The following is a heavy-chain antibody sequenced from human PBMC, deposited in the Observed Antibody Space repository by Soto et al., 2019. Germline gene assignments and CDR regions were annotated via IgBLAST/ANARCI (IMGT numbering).Heavy chain of an antibody. D-gene: IGHD2-15*01. CDR2: IKEDGSEK. CDR3: ARKGCSGVRCHDAFDI. Sequence: EVQLVESGGGLVQPGGSLRLSCASSGFTFSRYWMSWVRQAPGKGLEWVANIKEDGSEKYYVDSVKGRLTISRDNAENSMFLQMNSLRAEDTAVYYCARKGCSGVRCHDAFDIWGQGTMVTVSS. CDR1: GFTFSRYW. J-gene: IGHJ3*02. V-gene: IGHV3-7*01.